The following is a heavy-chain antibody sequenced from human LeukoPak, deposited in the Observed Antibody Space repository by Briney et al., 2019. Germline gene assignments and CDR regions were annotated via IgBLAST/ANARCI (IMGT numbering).Heavy chain of an antibody. CDR2: TYHSGST. J-gene: IGHJ3*02. Sequence: KPSETLSLTCAVSGYSISSGYYWGWIRQPPGKGLEWIGSTYHSGSTYYNPSLKSRVTISVDTSKNQFSLKLSSVTAADTAVYYCAREYSSSPEYAFDIWGQGTMVTVSS. D-gene: IGHD6-13*01. CDR3: AREYSSSPEYAFDI. CDR1: GYSISSGYY. V-gene: IGHV4-38-2*02.